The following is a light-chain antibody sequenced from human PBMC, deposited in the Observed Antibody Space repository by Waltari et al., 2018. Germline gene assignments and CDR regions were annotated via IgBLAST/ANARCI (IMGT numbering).Light chain of an antibody. CDR2: KAS. Sequence: DIQMTQSPSTLSASVGDRVTITCRASQNIKSWLAWYQQKPGKAPKHLMYKASSLESGVPSRFSGSGSGTEFTLTITSLQPDDFATYFCQHYNNYSPWTFGQGTKVEVK. CDR1: QNIKSW. V-gene: IGKV1-5*03. J-gene: IGKJ1*01. CDR3: QHYNNYSPWT.